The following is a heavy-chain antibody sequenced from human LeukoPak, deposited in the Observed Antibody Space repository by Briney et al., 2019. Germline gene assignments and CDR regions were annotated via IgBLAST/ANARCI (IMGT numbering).Heavy chain of an antibody. Sequence: GGSLRLSCAASGFTFSSYGMSWVRQAPGKGLEWVSAISGSGGSTYYADSVKGRFTISRDNSKNTLYLQMNSLRAEDTAVYYCAKDRFSGGSGSPFDYWGQGTLVTVSS. CDR2: ISGSGGST. J-gene: IGHJ4*02. D-gene: IGHD1-26*01. V-gene: IGHV3-23*01. CDR3: AKDRFSGGSGSPFDY. CDR1: GFTFSSYG.